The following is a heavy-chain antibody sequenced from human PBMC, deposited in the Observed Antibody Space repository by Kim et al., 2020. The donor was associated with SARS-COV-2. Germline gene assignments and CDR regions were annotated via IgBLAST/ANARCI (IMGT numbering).Heavy chain of an antibody. CDR3: AVVATMRGGRDFDY. J-gene: IGHJ4*02. V-gene: IGHV1-69*01. D-gene: IGHD5-12*01. Sequence: AQQYQGRVTITADESTSTAYMELSSLRSEDTAVYYCAVVATMRGGRDFDYWGQGTLVTVSS.